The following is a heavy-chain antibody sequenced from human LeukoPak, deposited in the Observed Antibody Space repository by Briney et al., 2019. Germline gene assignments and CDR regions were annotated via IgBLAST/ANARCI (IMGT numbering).Heavy chain of an antibody. CDR3: AKAVAGYFDY. CDR2: IIPIFGTA. V-gene: IGHV1-69*13. CDR1: GYTFTGYY. J-gene: IGHJ4*02. Sequence: SVKVSCKASGYTFTGYYIHWVRQAPGQGLEWMGGIIPIFGTANYAQKFQGRVTITADESTSTAYMELSSLRSEDTAVYYCAKAVAGYFDYWGQETLVTVSS. D-gene: IGHD6-19*01.